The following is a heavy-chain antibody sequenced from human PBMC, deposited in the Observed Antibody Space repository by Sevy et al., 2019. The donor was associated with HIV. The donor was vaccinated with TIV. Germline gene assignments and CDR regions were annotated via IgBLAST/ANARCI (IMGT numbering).Heavy chain of an antibody. Sequence: GESLKISCAASGFTFSSYAMHWVRQAPGKGLEWVAFIWYDGSNKYYADSVKGRFTISRDNSKNTLYLQMNSLRPEDTAVYYCAREVSRDAGTKGWFDPWGQGTLVTVSS. CDR2: IWYDGSNK. D-gene: IGHD6-13*01. CDR3: AREVSRDAGTKGWFDP. CDR1: GFTFSSYA. V-gene: IGHV3-30-3*01. J-gene: IGHJ5*02.